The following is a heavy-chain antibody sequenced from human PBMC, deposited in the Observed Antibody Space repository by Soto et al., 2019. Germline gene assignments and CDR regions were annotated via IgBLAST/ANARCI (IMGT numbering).Heavy chain of an antibody. D-gene: IGHD1-26*01. Sequence: EVQLVESGGDLVQPGGSLRLSCGVSGFIFSDYWMSWVRQAPGKGLEGVATIREDGGAKYYVDSVKGRFTISRDNARNSLFLQMNGLGVEDTAVYYCASPSTSGTTDFWGQGTLVTVSS. J-gene: IGHJ4*02. CDR3: ASPSTSGTTDF. CDR1: GFIFSDYW. V-gene: IGHV3-7*01. CDR2: IREDGGAK.